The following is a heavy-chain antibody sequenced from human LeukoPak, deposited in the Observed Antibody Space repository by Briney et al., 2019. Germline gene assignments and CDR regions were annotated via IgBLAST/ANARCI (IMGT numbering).Heavy chain of an antibody. CDR1: GFTVSSNY. CDR2: IYSGGST. V-gene: IGHV3-53*01. D-gene: IGHD2-2*01. CDR3: ASIIVVVPAAMLGSYVDV. J-gene: IGHJ6*03. Sequence: GGSLRLSCAASGFTVSSNYMSWVRQAPGKGLEWVSVIYSGGSTYYADSVKGRFTISRDNSKNTLYLQMNSLRAEDTAVYYCASIIVVVPAAMLGSYVDVWGKGTTVTVSS.